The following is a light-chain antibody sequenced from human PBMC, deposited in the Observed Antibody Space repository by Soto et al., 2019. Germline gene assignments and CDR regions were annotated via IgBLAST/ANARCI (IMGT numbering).Light chain of an antibody. CDR3: QQRSNWPPIT. Sequence: EVVLTQSPATLSLSPGDRAALSCKASQSVHTFLAWYQQKPGQAPRLLIYGASNRAAGIPDRFSGSGSGTDFTRTIDSLQPEDFAVYYCQQRSNWPPITFGQGTRLDIK. V-gene: IGKV3-11*01. J-gene: IGKJ5*01. CDR1: QSVHTF. CDR2: GAS.